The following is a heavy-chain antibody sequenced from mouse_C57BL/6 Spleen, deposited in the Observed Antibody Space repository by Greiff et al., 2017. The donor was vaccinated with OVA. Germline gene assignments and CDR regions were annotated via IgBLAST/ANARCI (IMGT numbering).Heavy chain of an antibody. J-gene: IGHJ4*01. CDR3: AKRGTTVVADYAMDY. D-gene: IGHD1-1*01. CDR1: GFSLTSYG. Sequence: VQGVESGPGLVQPSQSLSITCTVSGFSLTSYGVHWVRQSPGKGLEWLGVIWRGGSTDYNAAFMSRLSITKDNSKSQVFFKMNSLQADDTAIYYCAKRGTTVVADYAMDYWGQGTSVTVSS. V-gene: IGHV2-5*01. CDR2: IWRGGST.